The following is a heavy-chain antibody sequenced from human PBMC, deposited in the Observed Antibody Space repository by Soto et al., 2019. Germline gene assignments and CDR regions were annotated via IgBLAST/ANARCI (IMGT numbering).Heavy chain of an antibody. J-gene: IGHJ4*02. Sequence: SHTLSLTCAISGNSVSSNSASLNFIIQSPSRGLYCLVRTYYMSKWYSVYAVSVKSRATIKPDTSKNQFSLQLNSVTPEDTAVYYWERGPGFLKLGGQGTLVTVSS. CDR2: TYYMSKWYS. CDR1: GNSVSSNSAS. V-gene: IGHV6-1*01. CDR3: ERGPGFLKL. D-gene: IGHD3-3*01.